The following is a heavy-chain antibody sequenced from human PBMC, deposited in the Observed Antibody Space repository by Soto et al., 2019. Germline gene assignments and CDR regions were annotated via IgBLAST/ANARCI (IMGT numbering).Heavy chain of an antibody. J-gene: IGHJ3*01. CDR3: ARPYGGKIGDAPDL. V-gene: IGHV3-23*01. CDR1: GFTFSSYA. D-gene: IGHD4-17*01. Sequence: GGSLRLSCVASGFTFSSYAMSWVRQVPGKGLEWVSTISDGADSAYYVDSVKGRSTISRDNSKKTLYLQMNSLRAEDSAVYYCARPYGGKIGDAPDLWGPGTMVTVS. CDR2: ISDGADSA.